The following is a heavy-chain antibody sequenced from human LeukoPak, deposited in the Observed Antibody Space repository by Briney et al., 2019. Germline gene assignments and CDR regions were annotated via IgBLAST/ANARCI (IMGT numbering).Heavy chain of an antibody. J-gene: IGHJ1*01. CDR2: LYSDGNT. D-gene: IGHD1-14*01. CDR3: ARGVEPLAANTLAY. Sequence: GGSLRLSGAASGFTVITNDMTWVRQAAGKGLEWVSVLYSDGNTKYADSVQGRFTISRDNTKNTLYLEMNSLSPDDTAVYYCARGVEPLAANTLAYWGQGTLVTVSS. V-gene: IGHV3-53*01. CDR1: GFTVITND.